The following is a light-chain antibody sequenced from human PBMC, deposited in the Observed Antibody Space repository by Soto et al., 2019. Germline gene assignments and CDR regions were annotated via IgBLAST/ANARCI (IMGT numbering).Light chain of an antibody. Sequence: DLQMTQSPSALSASVGDRVTITCRASQSVSNWLAWYRQKPGEAPKLLIYEGSTLERGVPSSFSGSGSATAFTLTIRSLQPADFATFYCQQYDTYSRTFGEGTMVEVK. V-gene: IGKV1-5*03. CDR1: QSVSNW. CDR2: EGS. CDR3: QQYDTYSRT. J-gene: IGKJ4*02.